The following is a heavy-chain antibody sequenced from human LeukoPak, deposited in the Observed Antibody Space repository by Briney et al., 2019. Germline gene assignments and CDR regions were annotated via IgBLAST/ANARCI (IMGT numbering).Heavy chain of an antibody. Sequence: GGPLRLSCAASGFTFSSYAMSWVRQAPGKGLEWVSAISGSGGRTYYADSVKGRFTISKDNSKNTLYLQINSLRAEDTAVYYCAKEAILLWFGELLYFDYWGQGTLVTVSS. D-gene: IGHD3-10*01. V-gene: IGHV3-23*01. CDR2: ISGSGGRT. CDR3: AKEAILLWFGELLYFDY. CDR1: GFTFSSYA. J-gene: IGHJ4*02.